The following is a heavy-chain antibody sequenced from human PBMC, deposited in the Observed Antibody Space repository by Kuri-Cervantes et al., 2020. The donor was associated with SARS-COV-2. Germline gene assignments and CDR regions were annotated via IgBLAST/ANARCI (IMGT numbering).Heavy chain of an antibody. D-gene: IGHD6-13*01. CDR1: GFTFSSYW. CDR3: ARSGSSWYFWERLLFDY. J-gene: IGHJ4*02. CDR2: ISSSGSTI. Sequence: GGSLRLSCAASGFTFSSYWMSWVRQAPGKGLEWVSYISSSGSTIYYADSVKGRFTISRDNAKNSPYLQMNSLRAEDTAVYYCARSGSSWYFWERLLFDYWGQGTQVTVSS. V-gene: IGHV3-48*04.